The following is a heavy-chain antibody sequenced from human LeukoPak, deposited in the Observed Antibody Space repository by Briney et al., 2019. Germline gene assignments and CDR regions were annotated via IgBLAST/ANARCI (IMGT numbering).Heavy chain of an antibody. D-gene: IGHD3-3*01. V-gene: IGHV3-48*03. J-gene: IGHJ4*02. CDR1: GFTFSSYE. CDR3: ANSPFWSGYSPRDY. CDR2: ISSSGSTI. Sequence: PGGSLRLSWAASGFTFSSYEMNWVRQAPGKGLEWVSYISSSGSTIYYADSVKGRFTISRDNAKNSLYLQMNSLRADDTAVYYCANSPFWSGYSPRDYWGQGTLVTVSS.